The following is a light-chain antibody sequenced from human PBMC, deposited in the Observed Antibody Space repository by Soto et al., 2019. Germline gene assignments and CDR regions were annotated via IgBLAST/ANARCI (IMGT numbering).Light chain of an antibody. J-gene: IGKJ4*01. CDR1: QSVGRY. CDR2: DAS. CDR3: QQRSNWLT. Sequence: EIVLTQSPATLSLSPGERVTLSCRASQSVGRYIAWYQHKPGQAPRLLIYDASNRATGIPARFSGSGSGTDFTLTISSLEVEDFADYYCQQRSNWLTFGEGTKVGVK. V-gene: IGKV3-11*01.